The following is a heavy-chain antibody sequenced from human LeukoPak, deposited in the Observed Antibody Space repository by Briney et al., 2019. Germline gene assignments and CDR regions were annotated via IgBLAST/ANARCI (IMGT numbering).Heavy chain of an antibody. CDR1: GFTFSDYS. J-gene: IGHJ4*02. D-gene: IGHD4-17*01. V-gene: IGHV3-30*04. CDR3: ARNPYGDYSFDY. CDR2: ISKDGRHK. Sequence: GGSLRLSCAASGFTFSDYSVHWVRRAPGKGLEWVAIISKDGRHKYYADSVQGRFTISRDNSNSALYLQMNTLRPEDTAVYYCARNPYGDYSFDYWGQGTLLTVSS.